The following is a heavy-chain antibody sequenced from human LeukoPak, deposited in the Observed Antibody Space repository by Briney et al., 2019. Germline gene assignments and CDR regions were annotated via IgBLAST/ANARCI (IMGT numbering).Heavy chain of an antibody. CDR1: GFTVNNNY. Sequence: GGSLRLSCAASGFTVNNNYMTWVRQAPGKGLEWVSVIYSGGHTYYADSVKARFTISRDNSRNTLYLQMNSLRAEDTAVYYCARDGKDSIFGNDYYYYGMDVWGQGTTVTVSS. D-gene: IGHD3-3*01. CDR2: IYSGGHT. CDR3: ARDGKDSIFGNDYYYYGMDV. J-gene: IGHJ6*02. V-gene: IGHV3-53*01.